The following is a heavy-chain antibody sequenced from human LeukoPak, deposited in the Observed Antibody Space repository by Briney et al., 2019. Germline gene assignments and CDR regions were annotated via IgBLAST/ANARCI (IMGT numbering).Heavy chain of an antibody. CDR2: IKSKTDGGTT. V-gene: IGHV3-15*07. Sequence: GGSLRPSCAASGFTFSSYSMNWVRQAPGKGLEWVGRIKSKTDGGTTDYAAPVKGRFTISRDDSKNTLYLQMNSLKTEDTAVYYCSTTYYYDSSEGYWGQGTLVTVSS. CDR3: STTYYYDSSEGY. J-gene: IGHJ4*02. D-gene: IGHD3-22*01. CDR1: GFTFSSYS.